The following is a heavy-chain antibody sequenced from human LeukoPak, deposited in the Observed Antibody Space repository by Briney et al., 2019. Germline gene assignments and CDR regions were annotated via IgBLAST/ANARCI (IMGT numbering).Heavy chain of an antibody. CDR3: ARVGYYYGSGSSPVQVFDY. CDR1: GFTFSSYS. CDR2: ISSSSSYI. D-gene: IGHD3-10*01. Sequence: GGSLRLSCAASGFTFSSYSMNWVRQAPGKGLEWVSSISSSSSYIYYADSVKGRFTISRDNAKNSLYLQMNSLRAEDTAVYYCARVGYYYGSGSSPVQVFDYWGQGTLVTVSS. V-gene: IGHV3-21*01. J-gene: IGHJ4*02.